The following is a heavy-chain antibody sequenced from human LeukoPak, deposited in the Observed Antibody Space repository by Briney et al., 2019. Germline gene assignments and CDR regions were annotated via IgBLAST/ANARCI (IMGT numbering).Heavy chain of an antibody. CDR3: AKVGLTYSSTWYTPDY. Sequence: GGSLRLSCAASGFTFSSYAMSWVRQAPGKGLEWVSAISGSGGSTYYADSVKGRFTISRDNSKNTLYLQMNSLRAEDTAVYYCAKVGLTYSSTWYTPDYWGQGTLVTVSS. V-gene: IGHV3-23*01. D-gene: IGHD6-13*01. CDR2: ISGSGGST. CDR1: GFTFSSYA. J-gene: IGHJ4*02.